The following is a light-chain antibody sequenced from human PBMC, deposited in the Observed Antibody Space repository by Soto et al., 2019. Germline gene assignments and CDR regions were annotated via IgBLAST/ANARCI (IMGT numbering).Light chain of an antibody. J-gene: IGKJ5*01. CDR2: GAS. Sequence: EIVMTQSPATLFVSPGERASLSCRASQSISSNLAWYQQKPGQAPRLLVYGASTRATDNPARFSGSGAGTAFALTTSSLQSDDFTVYYCRQYNNWPPITFGQGTRLDIK. V-gene: IGKV3-15*01. CDR3: RQYNNWPPIT. CDR1: QSISSN.